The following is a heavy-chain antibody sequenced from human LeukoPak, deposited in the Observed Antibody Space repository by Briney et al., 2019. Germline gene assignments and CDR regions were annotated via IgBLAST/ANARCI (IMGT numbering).Heavy chain of an antibody. J-gene: IGHJ4*02. CDR3: ASRWGYYDSSGYHDY. V-gene: IGHV5-51*01. D-gene: IGHD3-22*01. CDR1: GDSFTSYW. Sequence: GESLKFSCKGSGDSFTSYWIGWVREMPGKGLEWMGIIYPGDSDTRYSPSFQGQVTISADKSISTAYLQWSILKASDTAMYYCASRWGYYDSSGYHDYWGQGTLVTVSS. CDR2: IYPGDSDT.